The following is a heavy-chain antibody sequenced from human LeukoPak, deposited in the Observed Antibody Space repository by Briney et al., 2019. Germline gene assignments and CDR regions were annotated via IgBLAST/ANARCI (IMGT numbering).Heavy chain of an antibody. CDR3: AKDTWGYYDYVWGSYRPNYFDY. D-gene: IGHD3-16*02. J-gene: IGHJ4*02. Sequence: GGSLRLSCAASGFTFDDYATHWVRQAPGKGLEWVSLISGDGGSTYYADSVKGRFTISRDNSKNSLYLQMNSLRTEDTALYYCAKDTWGYYDYVWGSYRPNYFDYWGQGTLVTVSS. V-gene: IGHV3-43*02. CDR1: GFTFDDYA. CDR2: ISGDGGST.